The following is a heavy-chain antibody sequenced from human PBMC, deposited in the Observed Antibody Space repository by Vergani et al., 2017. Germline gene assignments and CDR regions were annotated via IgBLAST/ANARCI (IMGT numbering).Heavy chain of an antibody. CDR2: ISGSGGST. V-gene: IGHV3-23*01. CDR1: GFTFSSYA. Sequence: EVQLLESGGGLVQPGGSLRLSCAASGFTFSSYAMSWVRQAPGKGLEWVSAISGSGGSTYYADSVKGRFTISRDNSKNTLYLQMNSLRAEDTAVYYCARDLGTVTSGGIYGMDVWGQGTTVTVSS. CDR3: ARDLGTVTSGGIYGMDV. D-gene: IGHD4-17*01. J-gene: IGHJ6*02.